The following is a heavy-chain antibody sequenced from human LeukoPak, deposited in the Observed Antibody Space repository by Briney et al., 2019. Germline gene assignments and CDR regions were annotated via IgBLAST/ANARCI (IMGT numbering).Heavy chain of an antibody. D-gene: IGHD4-17*01. CDR1: GYTFTGYY. CDR2: INPNSGGT. J-gene: IGHJ4*02. Sequence: ASVKVSCKASGYTFTGYYMHWVRQAPGEGLEWMGWINPNSGGTNYAQKFQGRVTMTRDTSISTAYMELSRLRSDDTAVYYCRTDRYGDYGDYIDYWGQGTLVTVSS. V-gene: IGHV1-2*02. CDR3: RTDRYGDYGDYIDY.